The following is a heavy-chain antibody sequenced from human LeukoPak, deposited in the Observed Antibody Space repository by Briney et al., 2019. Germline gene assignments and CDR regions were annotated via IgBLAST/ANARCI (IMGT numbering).Heavy chain of an antibody. Sequence: LSCAAXGFTFSSYAMRWVRQAQGKGGEWGSXISGGGGSTYYADSVRGRFTIYRDNSKNTLYLQMNSLRAEDTSVYYCAKDHSVSYKRDWFDPWGQGTLVTVSS. CDR2: ISGGGGST. V-gene: IGHV3-23*01. J-gene: IGHJ5*02. CDR1: GFTFSSYA. D-gene: IGHD1-26*01. CDR3: AKDHSVSYKRDWFDP.